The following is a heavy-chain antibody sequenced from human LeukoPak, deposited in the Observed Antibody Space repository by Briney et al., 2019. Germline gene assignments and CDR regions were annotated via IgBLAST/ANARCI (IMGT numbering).Heavy chain of an antibody. CDR2: MNPNSGNT. CDR3: ARFDWGSSDYYYYGMDV. D-gene: IGHD7-27*01. CDR1: GYAFTSYD. J-gene: IGHJ6*02. V-gene: IGHV1-8*01. Sequence: ASVKVSCKASGYAFTSYDINWVRQATGQGLEWMGWMNPNSGNTGYAQKFQGRVTMTRNTSISTAYMELSSLRSEDTAVYYCARFDWGSSDYYYYGMDVWGQGTTVTVSS.